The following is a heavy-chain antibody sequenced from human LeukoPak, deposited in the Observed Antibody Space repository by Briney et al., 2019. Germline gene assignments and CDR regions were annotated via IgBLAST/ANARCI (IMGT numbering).Heavy chain of an antibody. CDR3: AKVDSYYMDV. Sequence: PGRSLRLSCAASGFTFSSYAMHWVRQAPGKGLEWVAVISYDGSNKYYADSVKGRFTISRDNSKNTLYLQMNSLRAEDTAVYYCAKVDSYYMDVWGKGTTVTVSS. CDR2: ISYDGSNK. D-gene: IGHD2-2*03. V-gene: IGHV3-30*04. CDR1: GFTFSSYA. J-gene: IGHJ6*03.